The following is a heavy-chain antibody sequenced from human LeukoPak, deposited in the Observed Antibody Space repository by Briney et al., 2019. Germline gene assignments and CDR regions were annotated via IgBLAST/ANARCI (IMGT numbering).Heavy chain of an antibody. D-gene: IGHD3-16*01. J-gene: IGHJ4*01. V-gene: IGHV3-30-3*01. CDR2: ISYDGSNK. Sequence: GGSLRLSCAASGFTFSSYAMHWVRQAPGKGLEWVAVISYDGSNKYYADSVKGRFTISRDNSKNTLYLQMNSLRAEDTAVYYCARDGGGYWGQEPWSPSPQ. CDR3: ARDGGGY. CDR1: GFTFSSYA.